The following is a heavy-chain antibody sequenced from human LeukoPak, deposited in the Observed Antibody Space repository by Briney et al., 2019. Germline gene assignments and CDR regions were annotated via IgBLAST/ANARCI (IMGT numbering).Heavy chain of an antibody. CDR1: GFTFSSYG. CDR3: AKRVVPAADAFDI. J-gene: IGHJ3*02. D-gene: IGHD2-2*01. CDR2: IRYDGSNK. Sequence: GGSLRLSCAASGFTFSSYGMHWVRQAPGKGPEWVAFIRYDGSNKYYADSVKGRFTISRDNSKNTLYLQMNSLRAEDTAVYYCAKRVVPAADAFDIWGQGTMVTVSS. V-gene: IGHV3-30*02.